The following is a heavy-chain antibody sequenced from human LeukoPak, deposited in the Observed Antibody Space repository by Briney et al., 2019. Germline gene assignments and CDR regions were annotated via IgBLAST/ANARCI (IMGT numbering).Heavy chain of an antibody. V-gene: IGHV4-59*08. CDR1: GGSISSYY. D-gene: IGHD5-12*01. CDR2: IYYSGST. J-gene: IGHJ3*02. Sequence: SETLSLTCAVSGGSISSYYWSWIRQPPGKGLEWIGYIYYSGSTNYNPSLKSRVTISVDTSKNQFSLKLSSVTAADTAVYYCARHEAGRCGSDAFDIWGQGTMVTVSS. CDR3: ARHEAGRCGSDAFDI.